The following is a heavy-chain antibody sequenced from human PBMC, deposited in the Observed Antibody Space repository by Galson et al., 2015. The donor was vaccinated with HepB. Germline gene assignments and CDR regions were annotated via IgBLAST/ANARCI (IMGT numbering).Heavy chain of an antibody. Sequence: SLRLSCAASGFTFSSYGMHWVRQAPGKGLEWVAVISYDGSNKYYADSVKGRFAISRDNSKNTLYLQMNSLRAEDTAVYYCAKVLFYYDSSGYAFDIWGQGTMVTVSS. CDR2: ISYDGSNK. CDR3: AKVLFYYDSSGYAFDI. J-gene: IGHJ3*02. CDR1: GFTFSSYG. V-gene: IGHV3-30*18. D-gene: IGHD3-22*01.